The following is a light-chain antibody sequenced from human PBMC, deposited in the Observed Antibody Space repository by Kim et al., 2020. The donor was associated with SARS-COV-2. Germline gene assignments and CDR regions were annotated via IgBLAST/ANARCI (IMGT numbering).Light chain of an antibody. J-gene: IGLJ2*01. CDR3: SVLHNGGRP. V-gene: IGLV7-46*01. CDR1: TGTVTSGHY. Sequence: PGGTVTLTCGSSTGTVTSGHYPYWFQQKPGQVPRTLIYDTSNKDSWTPARLAGSLLGGKAALTLAGAQPEDEADYYCSVLHNGGRPFGGGTQLTVL. CDR2: DTS.